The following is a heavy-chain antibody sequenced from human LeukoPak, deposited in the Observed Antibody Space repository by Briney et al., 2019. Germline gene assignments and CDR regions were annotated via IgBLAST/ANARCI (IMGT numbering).Heavy chain of an antibody. CDR3: AREWKFDI. Sequence: GGSLRLSCAASGFTFSNYGMTWVGQAPGKGLEWVSALSGSGVSTYYADSVKGRFTISRDNSKNTLYLQMNSLRAEDTAMYYCAREWKFDIWGQGAMVTVSS. D-gene: IGHD1-1*01. CDR1: GFTFSNYG. CDR2: LSGSGVST. J-gene: IGHJ3*02. V-gene: IGHV3-23*01.